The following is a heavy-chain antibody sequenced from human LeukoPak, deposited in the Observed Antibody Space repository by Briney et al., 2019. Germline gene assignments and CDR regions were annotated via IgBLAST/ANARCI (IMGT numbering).Heavy chain of an antibody. J-gene: IGHJ3*02. CDR1: GFTFSDYY. CDR2: IRCRSIYT. CDR3: ARGMATTESFDI. Sequence: NPGGSLRLSCAASGFTFSDYYMSWIRQAPGKGLECVSYIRCRSIYTNYADSVKGRFTTSRDNAKNSLYLQMNTLRAEDTDVYYCARGMATTESFDIWGQGTMVTVSS. D-gene: IGHD1-7*01. V-gene: IGHV3-11*05.